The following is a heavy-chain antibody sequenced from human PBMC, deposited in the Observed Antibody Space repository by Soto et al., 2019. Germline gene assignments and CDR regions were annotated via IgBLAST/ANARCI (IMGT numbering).Heavy chain of an antibody. Sequence: QVQLVESGGGVVQPGRSLRLSCAASGFTFSSYGMHWVRQAPGKGLEWVAVIWNDGSNKYYADSVKGRFTISRDNSKNTLYLQMNMLRAEDTAVYYCARWGIAAGDYWGQGTLVTVSS. V-gene: IGHV3-33*01. J-gene: IGHJ4*02. CDR3: ARWGIAAGDY. D-gene: IGHD6-13*01. CDR1: GFTFSSYG. CDR2: IWNDGSNK.